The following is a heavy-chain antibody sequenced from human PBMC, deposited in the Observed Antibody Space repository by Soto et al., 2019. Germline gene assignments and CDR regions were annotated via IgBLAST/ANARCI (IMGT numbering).Heavy chain of an antibody. J-gene: IGHJ4*02. V-gene: IGHV3-74*01. CDR3: VRHFDK. CDR2: ITSDGSGT. CDR1: GFTFNTYW. Sequence: GGSLRLSCAASGFTFNTYWMHWVRRPPGKGLVWVARITSDGSGTTYADSVKGRFTISRDNAKNTLYLQMNSLRADDTAVYYCVRHFDKWGQGTLVTVSS.